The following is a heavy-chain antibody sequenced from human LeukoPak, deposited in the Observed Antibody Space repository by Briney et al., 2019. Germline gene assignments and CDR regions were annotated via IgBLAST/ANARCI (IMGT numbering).Heavy chain of an antibody. CDR1: GYSIRSGYY. V-gene: IGHV4-38-2*02. Sequence: SETLSLTCTVSGYSIRSGYYWGWIRQPPGKGLEWIGSMYHSGSTFYNPSLKSRVTISVDTSKNQFSLKLSSVTAADTAVYYCARRLGYCTNGVCYWGNFDYWGQGTLVTVSS. D-gene: IGHD2-8*01. CDR2: MYHSGST. J-gene: IGHJ4*02. CDR3: ARRLGYCTNGVCYWGNFDY.